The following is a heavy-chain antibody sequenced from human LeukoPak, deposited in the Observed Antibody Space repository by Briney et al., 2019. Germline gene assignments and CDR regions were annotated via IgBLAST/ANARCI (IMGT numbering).Heavy chain of an antibody. CDR1: GFTFSSYA. CDR3: ASDEGNYFDY. V-gene: IGHV3-21*01. J-gene: IGHJ4*02. CDR2: ISRNSTYI. Sequence: GGSLRLSCAASGFTFSSYAMSWVRQAPGKGLEWVASISRNSTYIHYADSVKGRFTISRDNARNSLFLQMNSLRAEDTAIYYCASDEGNYFDYWGQGTLVTVSS.